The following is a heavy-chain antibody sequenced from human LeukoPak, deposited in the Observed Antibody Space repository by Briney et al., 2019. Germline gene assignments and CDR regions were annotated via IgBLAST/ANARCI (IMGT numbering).Heavy chain of an antibody. V-gene: IGHV1-69*13. Sequence: SVKVSCKASGGTFSSYAISWVRQAPGQGLEWMGGIIPIFGTANYAQKFQGRVTITADESTSTAYMELSSLRSEDTAVYYCARRGPSYYDFWSGYYRYNWFDPWGQGTLVTVSS. CDR1: GGTFSSYA. J-gene: IGHJ5*02. CDR2: IIPIFGTA. D-gene: IGHD3-3*01. CDR3: ARRGPSYYDFWSGYYRYNWFDP.